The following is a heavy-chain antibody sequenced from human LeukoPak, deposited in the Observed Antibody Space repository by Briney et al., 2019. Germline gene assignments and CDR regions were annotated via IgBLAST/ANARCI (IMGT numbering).Heavy chain of an antibody. CDR2: IYSDGRT. J-gene: IGHJ4*02. CDR3: AKDLLGGSGSYPLFYFDY. CDR1: GFTVSSNY. V-gene: IGHV3-53*01. D-gene: IGHD3-10*01. Sequence: GGSLRLSCAASGFTVSSNYMSWVRQAPGKGLEWVSVIYSDGRTYYADSVKGRFTISRDNSKNTLYLQMNSLRAEDAAVYYCAKDLLGGSGSYPLFYFDYWGQGTLVTVSS.